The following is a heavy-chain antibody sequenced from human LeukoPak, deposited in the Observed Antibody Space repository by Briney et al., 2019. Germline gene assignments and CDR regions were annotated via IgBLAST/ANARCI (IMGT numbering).Heavy chain of an antibody. J-gene: IGHJ3*02. CDR3: ARHPAYGSGSLDAFYI. D-gene: IGHD3-10*01. CDR2: IKQERSKK. Sequence: GGSLRLSCAASGFTFSSYWMCWVCPAPGKGLERVAHIKQERSKKYYVDTVKGGFTISRDNAKSSLYLQMNSLRAEDTAVYYCARHPAYGSGSLDAFYIWGQGTMVTVSS. CDR1: GFTFSSYW. V-gene: IGHV3-7*01.